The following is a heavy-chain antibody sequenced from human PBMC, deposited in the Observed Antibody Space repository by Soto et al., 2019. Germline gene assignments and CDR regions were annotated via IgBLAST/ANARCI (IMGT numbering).Heavy chain of an antibody. Sequence: EVQLLESGGGLVQPGGSLRLSCSASEFTFSSCGMSWVRQAPGKGLEWVSAINDRGGDTYYTNSVRGRFTISRDNSKNMLYLQMNSLRAEDTAVYYCAKKHYSSYCSGGNCYDFDSWGQGTLVTVSS. V-gene: IGHV3-23*01. CDR1: EFTFSSCG. CDR3: AKKHYSSYCSGGNCYDFDS. D-gene: IGHD2-15*01. J-gene: IGHJ4*02. CDR2: INDRGGDT.